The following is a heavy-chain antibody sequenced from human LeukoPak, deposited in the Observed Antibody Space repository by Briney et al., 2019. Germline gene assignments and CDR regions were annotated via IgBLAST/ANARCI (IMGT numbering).Heavy chain of an antibody. V-gene: IGHV4-34*01. Sequence: SETLSLTCAVYGGSFSGYYWSWIRQPPGKGREWIGEINHSGSTNYNPSLKSRVTISVDTSKNQFSLKLSSVTAADTAVYYCARRGATVTTCDYWGQGTLVTVSS. CDR2: INHSGST. D-gene: IGHD4-17*01. CDR1: GGSFSGYY. J-gene: IGHJ4*02. CDR3: ARRGATVTTCDY.